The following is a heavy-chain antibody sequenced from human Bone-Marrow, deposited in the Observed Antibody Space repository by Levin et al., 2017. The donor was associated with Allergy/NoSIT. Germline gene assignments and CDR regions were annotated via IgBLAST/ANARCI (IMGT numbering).Heavy chain of an antibody. J-gene: IGHJ4*02. CDR1: GFSFSSYA. CDR3: AKERREVGYYFGTTGYNDY. CDR2: ITSTTET. D-gene: IGHD3-22*01. V-gene: IGHV3-23*01. Sequence: GGSLRLSCSASGFSFSSYAMTWVRQTPGKGLEWVSTITSTTETYYADSVKGRFSISRDNSKNTLYLQMNSLRGEDTAVYYCAKERREVGYYFGTTGYNDYWGQGTLVTVSS.